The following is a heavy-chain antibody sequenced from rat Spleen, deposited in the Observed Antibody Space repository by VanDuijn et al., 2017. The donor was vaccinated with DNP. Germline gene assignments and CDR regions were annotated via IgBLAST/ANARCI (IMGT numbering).Heavy chain of an antibody. CDR1: GFTFNNYW. CDR3: STGQLLDY. Sequence: EVQLVESGGGLVQPGRSLKLSCVASGFTFNNYWMTWIRQAPGKGLEWIGQINKDSSTINYIPSLKEKITISRDNAQNTLYLQMDSLRSEDTATYYCSTGQLLDYWGQGVMVTVSS. J-gene: IGHJ2*01. V-gene: IGHV4-2*01. D-gene: IGHD1-10*01. CDR2: INKDSSTI.